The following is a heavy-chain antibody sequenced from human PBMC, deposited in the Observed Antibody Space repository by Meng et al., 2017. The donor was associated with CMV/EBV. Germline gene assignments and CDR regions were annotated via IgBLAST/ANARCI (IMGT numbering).Heavy chain of an antibody. CDR3: ARDKGWFDP. Sequence: TVSCHASGYAFTGYYMHWVRPAPGQGLEWMGWINPNSGGTNYAQKFQGRVTMTRDTSISTAYMELSRLRSDDTAVYYCARDKGWFDPWGQGTLVTVSS. J-gene: IGHJ5*02. CDR1: GYAFTGYY. V-gene: IGHV1-2*02. CDR2: INPNSGGT.